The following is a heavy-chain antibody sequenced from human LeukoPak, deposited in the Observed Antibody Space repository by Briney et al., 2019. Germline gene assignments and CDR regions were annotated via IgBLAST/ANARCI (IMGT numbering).Heavy chain of an antibody. CDR1: GFTFSSYS. Sequence: GGSLRLSCAASGFTFSSYSMNWVRQAPGKGLEWVSSISSSSSYMYYADSVKGRFTISRDNAKNSLYLQMNSLRAEDTAVYYCARSEWELPNYWGQGTLVTVSS. D-gene: IGHD1-26*01. CDR3: ARSEWELPNY. V-gene: IGHV3-21*01. J-gene: IGHJ4*02. CDR2: ISSSSSYM.